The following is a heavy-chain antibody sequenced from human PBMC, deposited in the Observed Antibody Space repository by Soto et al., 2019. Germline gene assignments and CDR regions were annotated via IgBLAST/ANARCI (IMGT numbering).Heavy chain of an antibody. V-gene: IGHV3-15*07. CDR2: IKSKTDGGKT. Sequence: GGSLRLSCAASGFTFSNAWMNWVRQAPGKGLEWVGRIKSKTDGGKTEYAAPVKGRFTNARRDAKNTLYLQMNSLKTEDTAVYYCTLNYDFWSGYFRAFAFDIWGQGTMVTVSS. D-gene: IGHD3-3*01. CDR1: GFTFSNAW. J-gene: IGHJ3*02. CDR3: TLNYDFWSGYFRAFAFDI.